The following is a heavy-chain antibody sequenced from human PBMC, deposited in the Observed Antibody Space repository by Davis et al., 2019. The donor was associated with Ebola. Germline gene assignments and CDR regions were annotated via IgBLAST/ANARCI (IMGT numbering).Heavy chain of an antibody. CDR2: IYYSGST. CDR3: ARGPEAIVATPYYYYGMDV. D-gene: IGHD5-12*01. J-gene: IGHJ6*02. Sequence: SETLSLTCTVSGGSISSYYWSWIRQPPGKGLGWIGYIYYSGSTNYNPSLKSRVTISVDTSKNQFSLKLSSVTTADTAVYYCARGPEAIVATPYYYYGMDVWGQGTTVTVSS. CDR1: GGSISSYY. V-gene: IGHV4-59*01.